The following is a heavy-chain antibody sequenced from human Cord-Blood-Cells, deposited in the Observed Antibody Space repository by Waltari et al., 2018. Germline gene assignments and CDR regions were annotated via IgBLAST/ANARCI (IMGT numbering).Heavy chain of an antibody. J-gene: IGHJ4*02. V-gene: IGHV6-1*01. D-gene: IGHD6-13*01. CDR2: TYYRSKLYN. Sequence: QVQLQQSGPGLVKPSQTLQLTCAISGDRGSSNSAAWNWIRQSPSRGLGWMGRTYYRSKLYNDYAVSVKSRITITPDTSKTQVSLQLNSVTPEDTAVYYCARAAAGNGFYFDYWGQGTLVTVSS. CDR1: GDRGSSNSAA. CDR3: ARAAAGNGFYFDY.